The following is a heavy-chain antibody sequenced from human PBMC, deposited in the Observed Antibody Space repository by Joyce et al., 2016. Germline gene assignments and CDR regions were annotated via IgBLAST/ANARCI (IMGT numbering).Heavy chain of an antibody. CDR3: VRDYYSLSGYFDV. J-gene: IGHJ2*01. Sequence: QVQLQESGPGLVRPSGTLSLSCTVSGGSISTGDWWSWVRQPPGKGLEGIGEIHHSGSNNYNPSLSSRITMSVDKSKNQISLRLTSVTAADTAVYYCVRDYYSLSGYFDVWGRGTLVTVSS. CDR2: IHHSGSN. CDR1: GGSISTGDW. V-gene: IGHV4-4*02. D-gene: IGHD3-22*01.